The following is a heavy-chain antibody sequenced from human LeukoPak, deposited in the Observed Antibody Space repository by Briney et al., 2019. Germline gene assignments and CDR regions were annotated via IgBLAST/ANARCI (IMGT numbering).Heavy chain of an antibody. CDR1: GYSISSGYY. V-gene: IGHV4-38-2*02. J-gene: IGHJ4*02. Sequence: SETLSLTCTVSGYSISSGYYWGWIRQPPGKGLEWIGSIYHSGSTYYNPSLKSRVTISVDTSKNQFSLKLSSVTAADTAAYYCARDQSGSGSLVGYWGQGTLVTVSS. D-gene: IGHD3-10*01. CDR3: ARDQSGSGSLVGY. CDR2: IYHSGST.